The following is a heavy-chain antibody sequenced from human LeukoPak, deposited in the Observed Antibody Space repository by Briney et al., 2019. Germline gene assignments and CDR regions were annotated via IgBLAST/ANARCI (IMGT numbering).Heavy chain of an antibody. D-gene: IGHD6-19*01. CDR1: GFTFSSYA. J-gene: IGHJ4*02. V-gene: IGHV3-23*01. CDR3: ARGGLGSAFDN. Sequence: GGSLRLSCAASGFTFSSYALSWVRRAPGKGLECASAISGSGGSTYSADSLKGRFTISRDNSKNTLYLQINSLRTDDTAVFYCARGGLGSAFDNWGQGTLVTVSS. CDR2: ISGSGGST.